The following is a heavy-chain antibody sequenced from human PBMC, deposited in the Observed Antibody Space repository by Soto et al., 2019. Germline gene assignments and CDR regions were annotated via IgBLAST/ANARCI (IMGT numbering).Heavy chain of an antibody. CDR2: IKHNGGS. D-gene: IGHD4-17*01. CDR3: ARAYDYGDPRDALDT. Sequence: QVQLQQWGAGLLKPSETLSLTCAVYGGSFSGYYWNWVRQPPGKGLAWIGKIKHNGGSHYNPSLRVRVSISVDTSKNQVSLRLTSVTAADTAVYYCARAYDYGDPRDALDTWGQGTMVTVSS. V-gene: IGHV4-34*01. J-gene: IGHJ3*02. CDR1: GGSFSGYY.